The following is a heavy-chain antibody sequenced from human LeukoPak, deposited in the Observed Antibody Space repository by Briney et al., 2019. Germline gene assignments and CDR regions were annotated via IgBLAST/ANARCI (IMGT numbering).Heavy chain of an antibody. D-gene: IGHD4-17*01. J-gene: IGHJ4*02. V-gene: IGHV1-2*02. CDR2: INPNSGGT. CDR3: ARDLHYGDYAGGLDY. Sequence: ASVRVSCKASGYTFTGYYMHWVRQAPGQGLEWMRWINPNSGGTNYAQKFQGRVTMTRDTSISTAYMELSRLRSDDTAVYYCARDLHYGDYAGGLDYWGQGTLVTVSS. CDR1: GYTFTGYY.